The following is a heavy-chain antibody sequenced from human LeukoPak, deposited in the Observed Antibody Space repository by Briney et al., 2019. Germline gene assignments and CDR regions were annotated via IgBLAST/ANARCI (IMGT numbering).Heavy chain of an antibody. Sequence: GGSLRLSCAASGFTFDDYAMHWVRQAPGKGLEWVSGISWNGGSIGYADSVKGRFTISRDNAKNSLYLQMNSLGAEDTALYYCAKDQFYYYDSSGYYFNWFDPWGQGTLVTVSS. CDR2: ISWNGGSI. D-gene: IGHD3-22*01. CDR1: GFTFDDYA. CDR3: AKDQFYYYDSSGYYFNWFDP. V-gene: IGHV3-9*01. J-gene: IGHJ5*02.